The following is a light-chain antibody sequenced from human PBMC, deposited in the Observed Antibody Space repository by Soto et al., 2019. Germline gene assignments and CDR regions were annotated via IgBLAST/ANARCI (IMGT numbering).Light chain of an antibody. CDR1: QSVSSRS. V-gene: IGKV3-20*01. CDR2: DAS. J-gene: IGKJ1*01. Sequence: EIVLTQSPGTLSLSPGERATLSCRASQSVSSRSLAWYQQKPGQAPRLLIFDASSRATGIPDRFSGSGSGTDFTLTISRLEPEDFAVYYCQQYIDWPPTVGQGTKVDIK. CDR3: QQYIDWPPT.